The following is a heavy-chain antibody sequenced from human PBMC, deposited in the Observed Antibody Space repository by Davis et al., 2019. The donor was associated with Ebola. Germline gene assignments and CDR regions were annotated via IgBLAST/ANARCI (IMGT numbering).Heavy chain of an antibody. D-gene: IGHD4-23*01. CDR3: VRGGGYGGYGMDV. Sequence: PSETLSLTCSVSGGSFSGYYWTWTRQPPGKGLEWIGEVDHSGRTNSNPSLKSRLTISRDTSKNQFSLKLTSVTAADTAVYYCVRGGGYGGYGMDVWGQGTTVTVSS. J-gene: IGHJ6*02. CDR1: GGSFSGYY. CDR2: VDHSGRT. V-gene: IGHV4-34*01.